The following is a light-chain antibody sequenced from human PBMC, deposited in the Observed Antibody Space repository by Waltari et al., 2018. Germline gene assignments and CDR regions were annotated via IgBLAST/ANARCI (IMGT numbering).Light chain of an antibody. V-gene: IGLV1-47*01. CDR3: AAWDDSLSGRV. J-gene: IGLJ3*02. CDR1: RSNIGSNY. Sequence: QSVLTQPPSASGTPGQRVTIYCSGSRSNIGSNYVYWYQQLPGTAPKLLIYRTKQRPSGVPDRFSGSKSGTSASLAISGLRSEDEADYYCAAWDDSLSGRVFGGGTKVTVL. CDR2: RTK.